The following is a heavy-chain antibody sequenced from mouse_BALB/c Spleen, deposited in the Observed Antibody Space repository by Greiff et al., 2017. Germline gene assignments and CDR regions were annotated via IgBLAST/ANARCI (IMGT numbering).Heavy chain of an antibody. Sequence: VQLQESGAELVKPGASVKLSCKTSGFTFSSSYISWLKQKPGQSLEWIAWISAGTGGTSYNQKFTGKAQLTVDTSSSTAYMQFSSLTTEDSAIYYCARLGSYCNYGYAMDYWGQGTSVTVSS. V-gene: IGHV1-66*01. J-gene: IGHJ4*01. CDR1: GFTFSSSY. D-gene: IGHD2-1*01. CDR3: ARLGSYCNYGYAMDY. CDR2: ISAGTGGT.